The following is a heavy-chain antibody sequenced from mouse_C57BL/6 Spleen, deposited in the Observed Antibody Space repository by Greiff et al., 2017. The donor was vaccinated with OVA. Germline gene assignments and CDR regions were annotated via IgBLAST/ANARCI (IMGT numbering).Heavy chain of an antibody. CDR1: GYTFTSYW. CDR2: IYPGSGST. Sequence: QVQLQQPGAELVKPGASVKMSCKASGYTFTSYWITWVKQRPGQGLEWIGDIYPGSGSTNYNEKFKSKATLTVDTSSSTAYMQLSSLTSEDSAVYYCERGDSYYYGSSPYYYAMDYWGQGTSVTVSS. J-gene: IGHJ4*01. D-gene: IGHD1-1*01. CDR3: ERGDSYYYGSSPYYYAMDY. V-gene: IGHV1-55*01.